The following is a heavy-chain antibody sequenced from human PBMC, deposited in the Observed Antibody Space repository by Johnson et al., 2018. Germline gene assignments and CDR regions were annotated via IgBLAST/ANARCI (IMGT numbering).Heavy chain of an antibody. CDR3: AREVAQLWFPRNAFDI. J-gene: IGHJ3*02. CDR1: GGSISSSSYY. Sequence: QVQLQQWGAGLLKPSEPLSLTCTVSGGSISSSSYYWGWIRQPPGKGLEWIGSIYYSGSTYYNPSLKSRVTISVDTSKNQFSLTLSSVTAAETAVYYCAREVAQLWFPRNAFDIWGQGTMVTVSS. D-gene: IGHD5-18*01. CDR2: IYYSGST. V-gene: IGHV4-39*02.